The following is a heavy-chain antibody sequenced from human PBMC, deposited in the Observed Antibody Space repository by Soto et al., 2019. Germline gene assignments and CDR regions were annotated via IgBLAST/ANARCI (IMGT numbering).Heavy chain of an antibody. Sequence: ASVKVSCKASGYTFTIYGISWVRQAPGQGLEWMGWISAYNGNTNYAQKLQGRVTMTTDTSTSTAYMELRSLRSDDTAVYYCARQILTGYYNTADYWGHGTLVTVSS. CDR2: ISAYNGNT. J-gene: IGHJ4*01. CDR1: GYTFTIYG. CDR3: ARQILTGYYNTADY. V-gene: IGHV1-18*01. D-gene: IGHD3-9*01.